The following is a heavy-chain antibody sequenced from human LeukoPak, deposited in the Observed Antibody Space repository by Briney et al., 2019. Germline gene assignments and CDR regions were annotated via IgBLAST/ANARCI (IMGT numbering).Heavy chain of an antibody. CDR3: ARRSLPAYQLLSNWFDP. CDR1: GYTFTSYA. D-gene: IGHD2-2*01. CDR2: INTNTGNP. Sequence: GASVKVSCKASGYTFTSYAMNWVRQAPGQGLEWMGWINTNTGNPTYAQGFTGRFVFSLDTSVSTAYLQISSLKAEDTAVYYCARRSLPAYQLLSNWFDPWGQGTLVTVSS. V-gene: IGHV7-4-1*02. J-gene: IGHJ5*02.